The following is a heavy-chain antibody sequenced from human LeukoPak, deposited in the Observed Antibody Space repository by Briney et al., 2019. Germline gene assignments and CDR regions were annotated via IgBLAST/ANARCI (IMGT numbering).Heavy chain of an antibody. CDR1: GYTFTSYD. J-gene: IGHJ3*02. CDR2: MNPNSGNT. V-gene: IGHV1-8*03. Sequence: ASVKVSCKASGYTFTSYDINWVRQATGQGLEWMGWMNPNSGNTGYAQKFQGRVTITRNTSISTAYMGLSSLRSEDTAVYYCARGSSTSYDAFDIWGQGTMVTVSS. CDR3: ARGSSTSYDAFDI. D-gene: IGHD2-2*01.